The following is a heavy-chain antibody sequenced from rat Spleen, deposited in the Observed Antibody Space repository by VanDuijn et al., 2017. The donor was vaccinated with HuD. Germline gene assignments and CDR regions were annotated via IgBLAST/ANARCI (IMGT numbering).Heavy chain of an antibody. CDR1: GYSITSNY. D-gene: IGHD1-6*01. Sequence: EVQLQESGPGLVKPSQSLSLTCSVTGYSITSNYWGWIRKFPGNKMEWMGYISYSGGTIYNPSLKSRISISRHTSKNQFFLQLNSVTSEDTATYYCTRGLSMSSTNYYYALFAYWGQGTLVTVSS. J-gene: IGHJ3*01. CDR3: TRGLSMSSTNYYYALFAY. CDR2: ISYSGGT. V-gene: IGHV3-1*01.